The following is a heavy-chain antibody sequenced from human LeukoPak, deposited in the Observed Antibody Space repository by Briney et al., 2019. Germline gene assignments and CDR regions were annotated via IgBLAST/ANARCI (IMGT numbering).Heavy chain of an antibody. J-gene: IGHJ4*02. D-gene: IGHD6-19*01. CDR1: GFTFSSYA. CDR2: ISGSGGST. Sequence: GGSLGLSCAASGFTFSSYAMSWVRQAPGKGLEWVSAISGSGGSTYYADSVKGRFTISRDNSKNTLYLQMNSLRAEDTAVYYCAVAEYLGVDYWGQGTLVTVSS. CDR3: AVAEYLGVDY. V-gene: IGHV3-23*01.